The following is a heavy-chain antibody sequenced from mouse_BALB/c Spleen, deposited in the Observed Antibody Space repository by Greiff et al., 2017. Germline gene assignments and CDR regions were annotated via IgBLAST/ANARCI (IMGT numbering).Heavy chain of an antibody. V-gene: IGHV3-6*02. J-gene: IGHJ4*01. Sequence: ESGPGLVKPSQSLSLTCSVTGYSITSGYYWNWIRQFPGNKLEWMGYISYDGSNNYNPSLKNRISITRDTSKNQFFLKLNSVTTEDTATYYCAKTLLLDAMDYWGQGTSVTVSS. CDR1: GYSITSGYY. CDR2: ISYDGSN. D-gene: IGHD2-10*01. CDR3: AKTLLLDAMDY.